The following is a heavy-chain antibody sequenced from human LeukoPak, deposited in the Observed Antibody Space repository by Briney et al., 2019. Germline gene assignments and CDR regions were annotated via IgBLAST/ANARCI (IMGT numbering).Heavy chain of an antibody. CDR2: IKQDGSEK. Sequence: GGSLRLSCAASGFTFSSYWMSWVRQAPGKGLEWVANIKQDGSEKYYVDSVKGRFTMSRDNARNSLYLQMNSLRVEDTAVYYCARETGVPVAGLNPCYFDYWGQGTLVTVSS. CDR1: GFTFSSYW. V-gene: IGHV3-7*01. J-gene: IGHJ4*02. D-gene: IGHD6-19*01. CDR3: ARETGVPVAGLNPCYFDY.